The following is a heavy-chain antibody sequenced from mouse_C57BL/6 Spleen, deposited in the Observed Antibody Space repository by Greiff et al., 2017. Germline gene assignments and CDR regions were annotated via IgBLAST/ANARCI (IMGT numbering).Heavy chain of an antibody. D-gene: IGHD2-3*01. CDR3: TRDVYDGHYFDY. V-gene: IGHV5-9-1*02. Sequence: EVKLVESGEGLVKPGGSLKLSCAASGFTFSSYAMSWVRQTPEKRLEWVAYISSGGDYIYYADTVKGRFTISRDNARNTLYLQMSSLKSEDTAMYYGTRDVYDGHYFDYWGQGTTLTGSS. CDR1: GFTFSSYA. J-gene: IGHJ2*01. CDR2: ISSGGDYI.